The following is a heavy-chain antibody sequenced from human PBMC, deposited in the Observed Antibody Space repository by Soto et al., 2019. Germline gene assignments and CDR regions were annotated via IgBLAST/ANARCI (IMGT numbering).Heavy chain of an antibody. V-gene: IGHV4-59*04. CDR1: GGSISSYY. Sequence: PSETLSLTCTDSGGSISSYYWSWIRQPPGKGLEWIGYIYYSGSTYYNPSLKSRVTISVDTSKNQFSLKLSSVTAADTAVYYCARHEVCSSTSCYIYYHYYMDVWGKGTTVTVSS. J-gene: IGHJ6*03. CDR2: IYYSGST. CDR3: ARHEVCSSTSCYIYYHYYMDV. D-gene: IGHD2-2*02.